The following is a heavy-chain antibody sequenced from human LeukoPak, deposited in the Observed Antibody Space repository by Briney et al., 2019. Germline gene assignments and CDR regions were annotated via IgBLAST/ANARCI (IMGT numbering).Heavy chain of an antibody. CDR3: ARSPAPSLWFGEYHPNYFDY. CDR2: ISAYNGNT. D-gene: IGHD3-10*01. J-gene: IGHJ4*02. CDR1: GYTFTSYG. V-gene: IGHV1-18*01. Sequence: ASVKVSCTASGYTFTSYGISWVRQAPGQGLEWMGWISAYNGNTNYAQKLQGRVTMTTDTSTSTAYMELRSLRSDDTAVYYCARSPAPSLWFGEYHPNYFDYWGQGTLVTVSS.